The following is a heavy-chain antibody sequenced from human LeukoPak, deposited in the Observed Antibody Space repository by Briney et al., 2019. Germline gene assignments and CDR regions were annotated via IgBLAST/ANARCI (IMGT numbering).Heavy chain of an antibody. V-gene: IGHV3-23*01. CDR1: GFTFGTYA. CDR2: ISGSGGST. J-gene: IGHJ3*02. Sequence: GGSLRLSCAASGFTFGTYAMSWVRQAPGKGLEWVSAISGSGGSTYYGDSVKGRFTISRDNSKNTLYLQMNSLRAEDTAVYYCAKDRRVGATKGLGAFDKWGQGTMVIVSS. CDR3: AKDRRVGATKGLGAFDK. D-gene: IGHD1-26*01.